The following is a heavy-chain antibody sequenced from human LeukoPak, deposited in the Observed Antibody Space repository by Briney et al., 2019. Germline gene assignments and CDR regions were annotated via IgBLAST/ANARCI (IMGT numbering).Heavy chain of an antibody. J-gene: IGHJ4*02. Sequence: PGGSLRLSCAASRFTFRCYGMHWVRQAPGKGLEWVAFIRYDGSNKYYADSVKGRFTISRDNAKNSLYLQMNSLRAEDTALYYCAKAEKWLVRGYFDYWGQGTLVTVSS. CDR2: IRYDGSNK. D-gene: IGHD6-19*01. CDR3: AKAEKWLVRGYFDY. CDR1: RFTFRCYG. V-gene: IGHV3-30*02.